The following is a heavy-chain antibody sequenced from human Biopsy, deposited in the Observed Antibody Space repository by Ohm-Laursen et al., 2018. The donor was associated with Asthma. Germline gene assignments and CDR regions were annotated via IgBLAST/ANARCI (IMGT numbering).Heavy chain of an antibody. CDR1: GGSMSTSGSY. V-gene: IGHV4-39*02. D-gene: IGHD6-6*01. CDR2: IYYSGRT. CDR3: ARAVSSSSYWYFDL. Sequence: TLSLTCTVSGGSMSTSGSYWGWIRQSPGKGLEWIGSIYYSGRTYYNPSLESRVTISADTSKNHFSLKVTSVTAADTAVYYCARAVSSSSYWYFDLWGRGDLVTVSS. J-gene: IGHJ2*01.